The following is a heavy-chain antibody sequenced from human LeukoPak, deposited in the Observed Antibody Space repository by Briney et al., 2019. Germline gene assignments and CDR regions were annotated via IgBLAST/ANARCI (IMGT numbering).Heavy chain of an antibody. D-gene: IGHD6-25*01. J-gene: IGHJ4*02. CDR1: GFTFSNYD. CDR2: ISVTGGNT. CDR3: AKEYSSGRRFFDY. Sequence: GGSLRLSCAASGFTFSNYDMTWVRQAPGKGLEWVSTISVTGGNTYYADSVQGQFTISRDNSKNTLYLQMNSLRAEDTAVYYCAKEYSSGRRFFDYWGQGTLVTVSS. V-gene: IGHV3-23*01.